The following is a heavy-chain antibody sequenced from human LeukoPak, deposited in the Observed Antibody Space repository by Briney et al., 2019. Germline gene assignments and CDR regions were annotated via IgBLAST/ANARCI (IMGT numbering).Heavy chain of an antibody. J-gene: IGHJ4*02. D-gene: IGHD2-21*02. CDR1: GFTFSTSY. CDR3: ARPFRTYCGGDCYRTFDY. V-gene: IGHV3-21*01. CDR2: ISSYGDYI. Sequence: GGSLRLSCAASGFTFSTSYMSWVRQAPGKGLEWVSSISSYGDYIFYADSVKGRFTMSRDNGDNSLYLQMNSLRAEDTAVYYCARPFRTYCGGDCYRTFDYWGQGTLVTVSS.